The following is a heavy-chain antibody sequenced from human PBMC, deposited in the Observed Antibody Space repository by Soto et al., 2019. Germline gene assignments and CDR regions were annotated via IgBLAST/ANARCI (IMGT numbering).Heavy chain of an antibody. CDR3: ARDLAKGGGSSGFDY. Sequence: ASVKVSCKASGYTFTVYYMHWVRQAPGQGLEWMGWINPKSGGTMYPQKFQGRVTMTWDTSISTAYMALTRLRSDDTAVYYCARDLAKGGGSSGFDYWGQGTLVTVSS. D-gene: IGHD1-26*01. J-gene: IGHJ4*02. CDR1: GYTFTVYY. CDR2: INPKSGGT. V-gene: IGHV1-2*02.